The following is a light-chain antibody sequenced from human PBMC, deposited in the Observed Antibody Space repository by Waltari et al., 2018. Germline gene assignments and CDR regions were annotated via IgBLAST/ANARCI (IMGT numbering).Light chain of an antibody. Sequence: QSALTQPPSVSKSLGQSVTISCPGTTSAIGGYNGVPWYQQQPGTAPRLLISTVSERPSGVSDRFSGSKSGNTASLTISGLQPEDEADYYCCSYRRGNTFIFGSGTRLTVL. CDR1: TSAIGGYNG. J-gene: IGLJ1*01. V-gene: IGLV2-11*01. CDR3: CSYRRGNTFI. CDR2: TVS.